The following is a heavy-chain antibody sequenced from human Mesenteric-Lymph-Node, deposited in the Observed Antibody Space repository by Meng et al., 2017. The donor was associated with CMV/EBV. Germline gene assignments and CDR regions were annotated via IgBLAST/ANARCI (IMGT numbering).Heavy chain of an antibody. D-gene: IGHD3-10*01. Sequence: PHARAAGPRLVKPAVTLTPNGHLSGVSVSSSWHYWGWIRQPPGKGLEWIGSIFYSGSAHYNPALESRVTISIDKSKNEFFLNLGSVTAADTAMYFCARDTLTYSYGPGWIDPWGQGTLVTVSS. V-gene: IGHV4-39*02. CDR3: ARDTLTYSYGPGWIDP. CDR1: GVSVSSSWHY. J-gene: IGHJ5*02. CDR2: IFYSGSA.